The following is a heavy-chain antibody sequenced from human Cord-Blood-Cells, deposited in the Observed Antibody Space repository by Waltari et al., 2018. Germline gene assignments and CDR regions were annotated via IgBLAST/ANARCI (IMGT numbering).Heavy chain of an antibody. CDR1: GYTFTGYY. V-gene: IGHV1-2*06. CDR3: ARDLDYYDSSGYVDY. D-gene: IGHD3-22*01. J-gene: IGHJ4*02. Sequence: QVQLVQSGAEVKKPGASVKVSCKASGYTFTGYYMHWVRQAPGQGLGWMGRINPNSGGTNYAQMFQGRVTMTRDTSISTAYMELSRLRSDDTAVYYCARDLDYYDSSGYVDYWGQGTLVTVSS. CDR2: INPNSGGT.